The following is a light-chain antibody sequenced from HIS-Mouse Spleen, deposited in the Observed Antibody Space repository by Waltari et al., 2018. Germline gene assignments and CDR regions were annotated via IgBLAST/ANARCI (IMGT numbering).Light chain of an antibody. V-gene: IGLV2-8*01. CDR2: EVS. CDR3: SSYAGSNNVV. CDR1: SSDVGGYNY. J-gene: IGLJ2*01. Sequence: QSALTQPPSVSGSPGQSVTISCTGTSSDVGGYNYVSWYQQHPGKAPKLMIYEVSKRPSGVTDRFSGSKSGNTASLTVSGLQAEDEADYYCSSYAGSNNVVFGGGTKLTVL.